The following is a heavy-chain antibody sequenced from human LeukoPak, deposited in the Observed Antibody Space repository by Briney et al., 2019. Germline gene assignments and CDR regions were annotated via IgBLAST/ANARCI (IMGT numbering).Heavy chain of an antibody. CDR1: GGSFSGYY. Sequence: SETLPLTCAVYGGSFSGYYWSWIRQPPGKGLEWIGEINHSGSTNYNPSLKSRVTISVDTSKNQFSLKLSSVTAADTAVYYCARVAQGYSSSFVYFDYWGQGTLVTVSS. D-gene: IGHD6-6*01. V-gene: IGHV4-34*01. J-gene: IGHJ4*02. CDR2: INHSGST. CDR3: ARVAQGYSSSFVYFDY.